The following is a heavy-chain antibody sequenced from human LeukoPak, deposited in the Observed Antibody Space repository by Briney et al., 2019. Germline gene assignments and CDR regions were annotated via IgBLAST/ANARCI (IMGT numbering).Heavy chain of an antibody. D-gene: IGHD1-26*01. CDR3: AKTHQWELPKEDYFDY. CDR2: ISGSGGST. Sequence: GGSLRLSCAASGFTFSSYAMSWVRQAPGKGLEWVSAISGSGGSTYYADSVKGRFTISRDNSKNTLYLQMNSLRAEDTAVYYCAKTHQWELPKEDYFDYWGQGTLVTVSS. CDR1: GFTFSSYA. J-gene: IGHJ4*02. V-gene: IGHV3-23*01.